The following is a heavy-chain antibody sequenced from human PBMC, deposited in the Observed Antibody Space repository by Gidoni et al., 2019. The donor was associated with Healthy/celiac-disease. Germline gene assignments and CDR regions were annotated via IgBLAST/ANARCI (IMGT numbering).Heavy chain of an antibody. CDR1: GFTFDDYA. V-gene: IGHV3-9*01. CDR3: AKDIMAYCGGDCYTTPGGGAFDI. J-gene: IGHJ3*02. Sequence: EVQLVESGGGLVQPGRSLRLSCAASGFTFDDYAMHWVRPAPGKGLEWVSGISWNSGSIGYADSVKGRFTISRDNAKNSLYLQMNSLRAEDTALYYCAKDIMAYCGGDCYTTPGGGAFDIWGQGTMVTVSS. CDR2: ISWNSGSI. D-gene: IGHD2-21*02.